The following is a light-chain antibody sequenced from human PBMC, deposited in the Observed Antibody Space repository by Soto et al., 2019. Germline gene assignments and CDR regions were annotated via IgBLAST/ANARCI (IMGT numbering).Light chain of an antibody. CDR3: QAYDSSRSGDV. Sequence: QSVLTQPPSVSGAPGQRVTISCTGSSSNIGAGYEVHWYQQLPGTAPKLLIYGNNNRPSGVPDRFSGSKSGTSGSLAITGLQAEDEADYYCQAYDSSRSGDVFGTGTKVTVL. J-gene: IGLJ1*01. CDR1: SSNIGAGYE. V-gene: IGLV1-40*01. CDR2: GNN.